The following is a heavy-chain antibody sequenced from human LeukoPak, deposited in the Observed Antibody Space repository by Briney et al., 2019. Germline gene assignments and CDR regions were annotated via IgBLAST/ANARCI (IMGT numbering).Heavy chain of an antibody. V-gene: IGHV4-34*01. J-gene: IGHJ4*02. CDR3: ARLPTAMAMRDY. CDR2: INHSGST. Sequence: SGTLSLTCAVYGGSFSGYYWSWIRQPPGKGLEWIGEINHSGSTNYNPSLKSRVTISVDTSKNQFSLKLSSVTAADTAVYYCARLPTAMAMRDYWGQGTLVTVSS. D-gene: IGHD5-18*01. CDR1: GGSFSGYY.